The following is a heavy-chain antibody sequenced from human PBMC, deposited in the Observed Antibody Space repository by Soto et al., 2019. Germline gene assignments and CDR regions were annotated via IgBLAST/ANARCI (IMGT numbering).Heavy chain of an antibody. J-gene: IGHJ6*02. CDR2: IYYSGSI. CDR3: AGRYSSSWYYYYGMDV. Sequence: PSETLSLTCTVSGGSISSYYWSWIRQPPGKGLEWIGYIYYSGSIKYNPSLKSRVTISVDTSKNQFSLKLSSVTAADTAVYYCAGRYSSSWYYYYGMDVWGQGTTVTVSS. CDR1: GGSISSYY. V-gene: IGHV4-59*01. D-gene: IGHD6-13*01.